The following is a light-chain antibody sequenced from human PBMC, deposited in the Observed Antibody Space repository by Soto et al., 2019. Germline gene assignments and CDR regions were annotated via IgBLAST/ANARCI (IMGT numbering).Light chain of an antibody. CDR1: QSVSSNF. CDR3: QQYGSSPWT. Sequence: EIVLTQSPGTLSLSPGERATLSCRASQSVSSNFLAWYQQKPGQAPRLLIYGASSRATGIPDRFSGSGSGTAFTLTISRLEPEDFAVYYCQQYGSSPWTFGQGTKMEIK. CDR2: GAS. J-gene: IGKJ1*01. V-gene: IGKV3-20*01.